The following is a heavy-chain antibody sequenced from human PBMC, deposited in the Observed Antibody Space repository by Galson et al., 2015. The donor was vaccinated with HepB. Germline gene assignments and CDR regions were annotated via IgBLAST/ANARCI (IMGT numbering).Heavy chain of an antibody. V-gene: IGHV1-69*13. CDR2: IIPIFGTA. D-gene: IGHD3-22*01. Sequence: SVKVSCKASGGTFSSYAISWVRQAPGQGLEWMGGIIPIFGTANYAQKFQGRVTITADESTSTAYMELSSLRSEDTAVYYCARSPRYDSSGYYGRYYYYGMDVWGQGTTVTVSS. J-gene: IGHJ6*02. CDR3: ARSPRYDSSGYYGRYYYYGMDV. CDR1: GGTFSSYA.